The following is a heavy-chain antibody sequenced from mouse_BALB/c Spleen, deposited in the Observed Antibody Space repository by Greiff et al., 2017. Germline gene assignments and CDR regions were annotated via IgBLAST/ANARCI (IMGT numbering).Heavy chain of an antibody. CDR3: TKIGFNYAMDY. V-gene: IGHV1-69*02. CDR1: GYTFTSYW. J-gene: IGHJ4*01. CDR2: IYPSDSYT. Sequence: QVQLQQPGAELVRPGASVKLSCKASGYTFTSYWINWVKQRPGQGLEWIGNIYPSDSYTNYNQKFKDKATLTVDKSSSTAYMQLSSPTSEDSAVYYCTKIGFNYAMDYWGQGTSVTVSS.